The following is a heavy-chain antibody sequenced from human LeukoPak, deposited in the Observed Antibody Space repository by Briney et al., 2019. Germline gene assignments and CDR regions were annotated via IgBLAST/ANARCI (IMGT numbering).Heavy chain of an antibody. V-gene: IGHV3-21*01. D-gene: IGHD6-13*01. CDR2: ISSSSSYI. J-gene: IGHJ4*02. Sequence: GGSLRLSCAASGFTFSSYSMNWVRQAPGKGLEWVSSISSSSSYIYYADSVKGRFTISRDNAKNSLYLQMNCLRAEDTAVYYCARLLPRSGSSWDDYWGQGTLVTVSS. CDR1: GFTFSSYS. CDR3: ARLLPRSGSSWDDY.